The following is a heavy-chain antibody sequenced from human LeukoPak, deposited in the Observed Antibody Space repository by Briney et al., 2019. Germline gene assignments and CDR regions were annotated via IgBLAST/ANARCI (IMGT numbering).Heavy chain of an antibody. V-gene: IGHV3-23*01. CDR3: AKDRVYSSGWSYFDY. J-gene: IGHJ4*02. Sequence: GGSLRLSCAASGFTFSSYAMSWVRQAPGKGLEWVSAISGSGGSTYSADSVKGRFTISRDNSKNTQYLQMSSLRAEDTAVYFCAKDRVYSSGWSYFDYWGQGTLVTVSS. D-gene: IGHD6-19*01. CDR2: ISGSGGST. CDR1: GFTFSSYA.